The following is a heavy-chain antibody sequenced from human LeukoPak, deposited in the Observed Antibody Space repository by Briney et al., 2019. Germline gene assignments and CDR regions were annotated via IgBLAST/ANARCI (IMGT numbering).Heavy chain of an antibody. D-gene: IGHD6-13*01. CDR3: ARDSSSWYAHYYYGMDV. CDR1: GGTFSSYA. J-gene: IGHJ6*02. V-gene: IGHV1-69*05. CDR2: IIPIFGTA. Sequence: ASVKVSCKASGGTFSSYAISWVRQAPGQGLEWMGGIIPIFGTANYAQKLQGRVTMTTDTSTSTAYMELRSLRSDDTAVYYCARDSSSWYAHYYYGMDVWGQGTTVTVSS.